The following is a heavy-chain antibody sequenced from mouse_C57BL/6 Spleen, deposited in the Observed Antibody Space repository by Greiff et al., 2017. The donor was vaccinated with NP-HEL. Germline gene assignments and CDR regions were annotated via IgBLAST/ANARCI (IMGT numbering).Heavy chain of an antibody. J-gene: IGHJ2*01. D-gene: IGHD3-2*02. CDR3: AREAAQAPYYFDY. CDR1: GYTFTSYW. V-gene: IGHV1-52*01. Sequence: VQLQQSGAELVRPGSSVKLSCKASGYTFTSYWMHWVKQRPIQGLEWIGNIDPSDSETHYNQKFKDKATLTVDKSSSTAYMQLSSLTSEDSAVYYCAREAAQAPYYFDYWGQGTTLTVSS. CDR2: IDPSDSET.